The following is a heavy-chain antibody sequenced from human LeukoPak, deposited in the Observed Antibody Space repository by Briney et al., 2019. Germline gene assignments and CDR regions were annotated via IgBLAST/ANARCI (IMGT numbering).Heavy chain of an antibody. D-gene: IGHD3-16*01. J-gene: IGHJ4*02. CDR1: GGTFSSYA. CDR3: ARQAFGGVSDY. Sequence: VASVKVSCKASGGTFSSYAISWVRQAPGQGLEWMGRIIPILGIANYAQKFQGRVTITADKSTSTAYMELSSLRSEDTAVYYCARQAFGGVSDYWGQGILVTVSS. CDR2: IIPILGIA. V-gene: IGHV1-69*04.